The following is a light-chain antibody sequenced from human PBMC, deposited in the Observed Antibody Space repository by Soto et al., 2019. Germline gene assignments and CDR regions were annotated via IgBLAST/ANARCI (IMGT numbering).Light chain of an antibody. CDR3: QQYGSSIT. V-gene: IGKV3-20*01. CDR1: QSISTNY. CDR2: GAS. J-gene: IGKJ5*01. Sequence: ESVLTQSPGTLSLSPGERATLSCRAGQSISTNYLAWYQQSFGQAPRLLIYGASSRATGIPDRFSGSGSGTDFTLTISRLEPEDFAVYNYQQYGSSITFGQGTRLEIK.